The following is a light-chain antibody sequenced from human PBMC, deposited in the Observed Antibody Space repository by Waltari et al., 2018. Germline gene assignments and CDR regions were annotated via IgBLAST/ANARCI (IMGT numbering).Light chain of an antibody. CDR3: QAWDSSVV. CDR1: KLGDKY. Sequence: SYELSQPPSVSVSPGQTASIPCSGDKLGDKYVCWYQQRPGQSPVLVIYQDNKRPAGIPERFSGSNSGNTATLTIRGTQAMDEADYYCQAWDSSVVFGGGTKLTVL. J-gene: IGLJ2*01. V-gene: IGLV3-1*01. CDR2: QDN.